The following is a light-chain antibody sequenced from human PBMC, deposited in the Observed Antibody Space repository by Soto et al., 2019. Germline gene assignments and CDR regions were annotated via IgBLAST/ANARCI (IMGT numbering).Light chain of an antibody. V-gene: IGKV1-33*01. CDR3: EDDDNLPPYT. CDR2: DAS. Sequence: DIQMTQSPSSLSASVGDRVTITCQASQDISNYLNWYQQKPGKAPKLVIYDASNLETGVPSRFSVSGSVSDFTFANSSLQPEDRATDYGEDDDNLPPYTFGRGTELDIK. J-gene: IGKJ2*01. CDR1: QDISNY.